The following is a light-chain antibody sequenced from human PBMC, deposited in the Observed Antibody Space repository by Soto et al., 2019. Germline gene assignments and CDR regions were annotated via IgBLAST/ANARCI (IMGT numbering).Light chain of an antibody. CDR3: SSYAGSNKVV. Sequence: QSALTQPPSASGSPGQSVTISCTETSSDVGGYNYVSWYQQHPGKAPKLMIYEVSKRPSGVPDRFSGSKSGNTASLTVSGLQAEDEADYYCSSYAGSNKVVFGGGTKLTVL. V-gene: IGLV2-8*01. CDR1: SSDVGGYNY. CDR2: EVS. J-gene: IGLJ2*01.